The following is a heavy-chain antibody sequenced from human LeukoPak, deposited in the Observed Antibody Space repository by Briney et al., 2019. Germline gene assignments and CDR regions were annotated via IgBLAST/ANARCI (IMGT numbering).Heavy chain of an antibody. CDR3: ARQKCTSTSCLTKNAFDI. J-gene: IGHJ3*02. Sequence: SETLSLTCTVSGSISGYYWSWIRQPPGKGLEWIGYIYTSGSTNYNPSLESRVTISVDTTKNQYSLDLSSVTAADTAVYYCARQKCTSTSCLTKNAFDIWGQGTMVTVSS. CDR2: IYTSGST. CDR1: GSISGYY. D-gene: IGHD2-2*01. V-gene: IGHV4-4*09.